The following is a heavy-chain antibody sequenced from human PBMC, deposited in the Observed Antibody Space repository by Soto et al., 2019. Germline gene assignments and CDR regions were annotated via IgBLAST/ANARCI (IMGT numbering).Heavy chain of an antibody. D-gene: IGHD2-8*01. V-gene: IGHV4-39*02. Sequence: QLQLQESGPGLMKPSETLSLTCSVSGGSITTSSYNWDWIRQPPGKGLEWIGTIYYDGSTSYNPCHKSQVTISVDTSKNHFALKVNSVTAADTAVYYCTRLYGNAFEVWCRGTVVTVSS. CDR3: TRLYGNAFEV. CDR2: IYYDGST. CDR1: GGSITTSSYN. J-gene: IGHJ3*01.